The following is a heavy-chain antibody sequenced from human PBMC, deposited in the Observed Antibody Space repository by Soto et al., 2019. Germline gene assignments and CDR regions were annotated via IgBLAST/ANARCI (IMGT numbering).Heavy chain of an antibody. CDR3: AKNLITFGDFDY. CDR2: LSGSGDST. J-gene: IGHJ4*02. V-gene: IGHV3-23*01. Sequence: GGSLRLSCAASGFTFRIFAMSWVRQAPGKGLEWVSVLSGSGDSTHYADSVKGRFTISRDNSKNTLYLQMNSLRAEDSAVYYCAKNLITFGDFDYWGQGTLVTVSS. D-gene: IGHD3-16*01. CDR1: GFTFRIFA.